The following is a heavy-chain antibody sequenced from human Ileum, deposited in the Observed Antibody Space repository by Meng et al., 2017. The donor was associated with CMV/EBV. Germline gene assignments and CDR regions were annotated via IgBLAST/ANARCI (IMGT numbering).Heavy chain of an antibody. CDR3: ALRGSAAGTFQY. J-gene: IGHJ1*01. Sequence: VPRQESGPGMVKPSWTPFLTWTVSGDSMSSYWWSWIRQPPGKGLEWIGYMCYNGDTNYNPSLKSRVTISGDTSKNQFSLKLSSVTAADTAVYYCALRGSAAGTFQYWGQGTLVTVSS. CDR1: GDSMSSYW. D-gene: IGHD6-13*01. V-gene: IGHV4-59*01. CDR2: MCYNGDT.